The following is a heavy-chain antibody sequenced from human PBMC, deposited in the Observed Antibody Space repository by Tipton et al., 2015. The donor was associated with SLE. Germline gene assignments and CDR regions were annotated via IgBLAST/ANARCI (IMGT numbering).Heavy chain of an antibody. J-gene: IGHJ6*02. CDR1: GGAISGYY. CDR3: ARSLWAQQGHVYYFPMDV. Sequence: TLSLTCTVSGGAISGYYWSCVPQPPGKGLERIGYFYDTGTDFNPPLKSRVSISVETSKNQVSLNLRSVVAADTAVYYCARSLWAQQGHVYYFPMDVWGQGTTVTVS. CDR2: FYDTGT. V-gene: IGHV4-59*01. D-gene: IGHD2-21*01.